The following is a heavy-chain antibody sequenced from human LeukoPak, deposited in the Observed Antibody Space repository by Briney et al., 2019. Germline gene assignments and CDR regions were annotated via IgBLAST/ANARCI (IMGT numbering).Heavy chain of an antibody. J-gene: IGHJ4*02. CDR1: GGSISSYY. CDR3: ARHVGVGELLLYFDY. D-gene: IGHD1-26*01. CDR2: IYYSGST. Sequence: SETLSLTCTVSGGSISSYYWSWIRQPPGKGLEWIGYIYYSGSTNYNPSLKSRVTISVDTSKNQFSLKLSSVTAADTAVYYCARHVGVGELLLYFDYWGQGPLVTVSS. V-gene: IGHV4-59*08.